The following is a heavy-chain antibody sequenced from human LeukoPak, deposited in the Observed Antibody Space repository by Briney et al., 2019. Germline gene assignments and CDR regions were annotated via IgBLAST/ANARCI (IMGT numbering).Heavy chain of an antibody. J-gene: IGHJ1*01. CDR3: AREGAYGGNPLH. CDR1: GYTFTGYY. Sequence: ASVKVSCTASGYTFTGYYVHWVRQAPGQGLEWMGWINPNTGGTNYAQKFQGRVTMTRDTSISTAYMELSRLRSDDTAVYYCAREGAYGGNPLHWGQGTLDTVSS. CDR2: INPNTGGT. V-gene: IGHV1-2*02. D-gene: IGHD4-17*01.